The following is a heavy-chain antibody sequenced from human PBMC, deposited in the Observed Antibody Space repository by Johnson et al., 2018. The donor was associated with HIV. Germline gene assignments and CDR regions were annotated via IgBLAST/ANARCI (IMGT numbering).Heavy chain of an antibody. D-gene: IGHD1-1*01. CDR2: ISWDGGST. J-gene: IGHJ3*02. Sequence: EVQLVESGGVVVQPGGSLRLSCAASGFTFDDYAMHWVRQAPGKGLEWVSLISWDGGSTYYADSVKGRFTISKDNSKNSLYLQMNNLRAEDKAIYYCARDPGYSACDIWGQGTVVNVSS. V-gene: IGHV3-43D*03. CDR1: GFTFDDYA. CDR3: ARDPGYSACDI.